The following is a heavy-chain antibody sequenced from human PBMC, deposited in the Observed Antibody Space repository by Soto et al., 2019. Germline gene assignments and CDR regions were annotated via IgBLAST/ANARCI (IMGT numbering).Heavy chain of an antibody. CDR3: ANIPNGDYGH. V-gene: IGHV1-69*02. CDR1: GGTFSSYT. J-gene: IGHJ4*02. D-gene: IGHD4-17*01. CDR2: IIPILGIA. Sequence: GASVKVSCKASGGTFSSYTISWVRQAPGQGLEWMGRIIPILGIANYAQKFQGRVTITEDTSTNTAYMELSSLRSEDTAVYYCANIPNGDYGHWGQGTLVTVSS.